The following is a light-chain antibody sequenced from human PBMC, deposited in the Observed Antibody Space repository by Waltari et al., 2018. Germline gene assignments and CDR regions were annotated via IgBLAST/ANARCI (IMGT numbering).Light chain of an antibody. CDR2: WAF. Sequence: DIVMTQSPDSLAVSLGERATINCKSSQSVLYSSNNMNYLAWYQQKSGQLPKLLIYWAFTRESGVPDRFSGSGSGTDFTLTISSLQSEDAAVYYCQQYYSNPWTFGQGTKVEVK. CDR3: QQYYSNPWT. J-gene: IGKJ1*01. CDR1: QSVLYSSNNMNY. V-gene: IGKV4-1*01.